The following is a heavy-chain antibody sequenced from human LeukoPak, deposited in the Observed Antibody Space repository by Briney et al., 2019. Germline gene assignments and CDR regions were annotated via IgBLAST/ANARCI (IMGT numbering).Heavy chain of an antibody. D-gene: IGHD3-22*01. J-gene: IGHJ4*02. Sequence: LAGGSLRLSCAASGFTFSSYAMSWVRQAPGKGLEWVSAISGSGGSTYYADSVKGRSTISRDNSKNTLYLQMNSLRAEDTAVYYCAKYYDSSGYYAIYFDYWGQGTLVTVSS. CDR2: ISGSGGST. V-gene: IGHV3-23*01. CDR3: AKYYDSSGYYAIYFDY. CDR1: GFTFSSYA.